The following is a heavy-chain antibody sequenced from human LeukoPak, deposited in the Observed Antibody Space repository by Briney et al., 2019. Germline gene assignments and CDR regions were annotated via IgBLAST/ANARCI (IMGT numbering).Heavy chain of an antibody. V-gene: IGHV3-23*01. Sequence: GGSLRLSCAASGFTFSSYAMGWVRQAPGKGLEWVSAISGSGGSTYYADSVKGRFTISRDNSKNTLYLQMNSLRAEDTAVYYCAKDDSSGYYSTPFDYWGQGTLVTVSS. D-gene: IGHD3-22*01. CDR2: ISGSGGST. J-gene: IGHJ4*02. CDR1: GFTFSSYA. CDR3: AKDDSSGYYSTPFDY.